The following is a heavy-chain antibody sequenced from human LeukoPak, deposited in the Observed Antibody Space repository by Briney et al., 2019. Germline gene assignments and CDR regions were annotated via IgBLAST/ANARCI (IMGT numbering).Heavy chain of an antibody. D-gene: IGHD1-1*01. CDR2: ISRRSRLV. J-gene: IGHJ1*01. Sequence: GRSLRLSCTASGFTFNDYSMHWVRQAPGKGLEWVSSISRRSRLVYYAGSVKGRFTISRDDAKNSLYLQMNSLRAEDIAVYFCVRDLMGSGSTTAYLHHWGQGTLVTVSS. CDR1: GFTFNDYS. CDR3: VRDLMGSGSTTAYLHH. V-gene: IGHV3-21*01.